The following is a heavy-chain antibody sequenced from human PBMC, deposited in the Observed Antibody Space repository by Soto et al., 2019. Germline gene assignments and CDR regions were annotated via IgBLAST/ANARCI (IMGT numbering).Heavy chain of an antibody. Sequence: GESLKISCKSSGYSFTDYWIGWVRQMPGKGLEWMGIIYPGDSDARYSPSFQGQVTISVDTSINTAFLRWNSLTASDTAMYYCARQADYNILTGYFYYFDYCGQGSLVTVSS. CDR1: GYSFTDYW. CDR2: IYPGDSDA. CDR3: ARQADYNILTGYFYYFDY. V-gene: IGHV5-51*01. D-gene: IGHD3-9*01. J-gene: IGHJ4*02.